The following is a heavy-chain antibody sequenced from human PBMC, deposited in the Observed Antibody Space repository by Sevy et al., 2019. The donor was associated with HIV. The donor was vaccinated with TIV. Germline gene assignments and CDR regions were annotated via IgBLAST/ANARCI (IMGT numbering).Heavy chain of an antibody. V-gene: IGHV3-15*01. Sequence: AGSLTLSCAASGFTFSHAWMRWVRQAPGKGLEWVGRIKSKPDGGTTDYAATVKGRFTISRDDSKNTLFLQMNSLKTEDTAVYYCSTDPIIVLLVTDGMDVWGQGTTVTVSS. J-gene: IGHJ6*02. CDR3: STDPIIVLLVTDGMDV. CDR1: GFTFSHAW. CDR2: IKSKPDGGTT. D-gene: IGHD2-8*02.